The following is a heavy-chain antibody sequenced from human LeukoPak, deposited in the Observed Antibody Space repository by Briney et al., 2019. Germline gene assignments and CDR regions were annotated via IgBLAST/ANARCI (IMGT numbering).Heavy chain of an antibody. J-gene: IGHJ6*03. V-gene: IGHV3-30*02. D-gene: IGHD2-2*01. CDR1: GFTFSSYG. CDR3: AKRGIVVVPAAVEYYYYYRDV. CDR2: IRYDGSNK. Sequence: PGGSLRLSCAASGFTFSSYGVHWVRQAPGKGLEWVAFIRYDGSNKYYADSVKGRFTISRDNSKNTLYLQMNSLRAEDTAVYYCAKRGIVVVPAAVEYYYYYRDVWGKGTTVTVSS.